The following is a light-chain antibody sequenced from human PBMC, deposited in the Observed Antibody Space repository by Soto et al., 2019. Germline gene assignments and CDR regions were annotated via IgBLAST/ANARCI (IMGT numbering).Light chain of an antibody. Sequence: EIWFAQSPGTLSLSPGESATLSCRSSQSVSSRFLAWYQQKPGRAPRVLIYDASSRAPGIPDRFSGRGSGTDFSLTISRLEPGDFAVYYCQHYGDSLSITFGQGTRLEIK. CDR3: QHYGDSLSIT. CDR1: QSVSSRF. V-gene: IGKV3-20*01. CDR2: DAS. J-gene: IGKJ5*01.